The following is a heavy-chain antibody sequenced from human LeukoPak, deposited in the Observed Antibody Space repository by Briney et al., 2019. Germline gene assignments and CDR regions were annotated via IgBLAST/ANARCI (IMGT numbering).Heavy chain of an antibody. CDR3: ARGARYDSRYYLDY. J-gene: IGHJ4*02. V-gene: IGHV3-9*01. D-gene: IGHD3-22*01. CDR2: ISWNSGSI. CDR1: GFTFDDYP. Sequence: GGSLRFSCAASGFTFDDYPMHWVRQAPGKGLEWVSGISWNSGSIGYADSVKGRFTISRDNAKNSLYLQMNSLRAEDTALYYCARGARYDSRYYLDYWGQGTLVTVSS.